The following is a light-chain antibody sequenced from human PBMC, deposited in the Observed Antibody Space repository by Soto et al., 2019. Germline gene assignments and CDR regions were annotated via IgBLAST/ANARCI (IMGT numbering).Light chain of an antibody. Sequence: DIQMTQSPSSLSASVGDRVTITCRASQSISSYLNWYQQKPGKAPKLLIYAASSLQSGVPSRFSGSRSATDFTLTITRVQPEDFATYYLQQSYTTLTLVYTFGHGTKLEI. CDR3: QQSYTTLTLVYT. J-gene: IGKJ2*01. V-gene: IGKV1-39*01. CDR1: QSISSY. CDR2: AAS.